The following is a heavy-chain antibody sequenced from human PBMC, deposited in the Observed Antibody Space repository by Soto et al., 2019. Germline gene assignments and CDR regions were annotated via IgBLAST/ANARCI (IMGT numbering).Heavy chain of an antibody. CDR1: GGSTISGDYY. Sequence: LSLTCTVSGGSTISGDYYWSWIRQPPGKGLEWIGYIYYSGSTNYNPSLKSRVTMSVDRSINQFSLKLSSVTAADTAVYYCATSNWFDPWGQGTLVTVSS. CDR2: IYYSGST. CDR3: ATSNWFDP. J-gene: IGHJ5*02. V-gene: IGHV4-61*08.